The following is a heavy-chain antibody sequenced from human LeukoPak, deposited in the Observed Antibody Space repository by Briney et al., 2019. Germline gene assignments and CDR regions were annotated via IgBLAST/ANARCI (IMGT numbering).Heavy chain of an antibody. D-gene: IGHD3-3*01. J-gene: IGHJ4*02. V-gene: IGHV1-69*04. CDR2: IIPILGIA. Sequence: SVKVSCKASGGTFSSYTISWVRQAPGQGLEWMGRIIPILGIANYAQKFQGRVTITADKSTSTAYMSLSNLRSEDTAVYYCARDHRAYYDFWSGDYYFDYWGQGTLVTVSS. CDR3: ARDHRAYYDFWSGDYYFDY. CDR1: GGTFSSYT.